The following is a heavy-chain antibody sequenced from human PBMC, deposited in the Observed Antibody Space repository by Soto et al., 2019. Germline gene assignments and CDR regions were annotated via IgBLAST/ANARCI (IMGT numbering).Heavy chain of an antibody. D-gene: IGHD6-13*01. CDR1: GGSFSGYY. J-gene: IGHJ4*02. V-gene: IGHV4-34*01. CDR2: INHSGST. Sequence: PSETLSLTCAVYGGSFSGYYWSWIRQPPGKGLEWIGEINHSGSTNYNPPLKSRVTISVDTSKNQFSLKLSSVTAADTAVYYCARDRGYADLGPGIAAADTYYFDYWGQGTLVTVSS. CDR3: ARDRGYADLGPGIAAADTYYFDY.